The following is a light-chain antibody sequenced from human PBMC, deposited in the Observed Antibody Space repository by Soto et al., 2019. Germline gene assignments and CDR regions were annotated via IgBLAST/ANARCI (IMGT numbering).Light chain of an antibody. Sequence: EIVLTQSPGTLSLSPGERATLSCRASQSVSSSYLAWYQQKPGQAPRLIIYGASDRATGIPDRFSGSGSGTDFTLTISRLEPADFAVYYWPQYGSSPYTFGQGTKLEIK. CDR2: GAS. J-gene: IGKJ2*01. V-gene: IGKV3-20*01. CDR1: QSVSSSY. CDR3: PQYGSSPYT.